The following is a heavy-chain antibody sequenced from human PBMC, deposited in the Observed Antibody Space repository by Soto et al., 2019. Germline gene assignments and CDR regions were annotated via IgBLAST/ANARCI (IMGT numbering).Heavy chain of an antibody. D-gene: IGHD2-2*01. V-gene: IGHV4-4*07. CDR1: GGSISSYY. J-gene: IGHJ4*02. Sequence: SETLSLTCTVSGGSISSYYWSWIRQPAGKGLEWIGRIYTSGSTNYNPSLKSRVTMSVDTSKNQFSLKLSSVTAADTAVYYCARACSSNNCYDVFDYWGQGTLVTVSS. CDR3: ARACSSNNCYDVFDY. CDR2: IYTSGST.